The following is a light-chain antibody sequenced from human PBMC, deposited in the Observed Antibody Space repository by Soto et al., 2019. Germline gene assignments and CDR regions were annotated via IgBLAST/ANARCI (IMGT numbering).Light chain of an antibody. V-gene: IGKV2-30*01. CDR3: MDASPS. CDR1: PSLRFSNGKPY. CDR2: EAS. J-gene: IGKJ1*01. Sequence: VLLTQSPLTLPVALGQPASISCRSSPSLRFSNGKPYFHQSQQRPGQRPKRIIYEASNLDFGVPDRFSVSGSGSGTDFTLKISKVAADDVGVYYCMDASPSFGQGTKVDIK.